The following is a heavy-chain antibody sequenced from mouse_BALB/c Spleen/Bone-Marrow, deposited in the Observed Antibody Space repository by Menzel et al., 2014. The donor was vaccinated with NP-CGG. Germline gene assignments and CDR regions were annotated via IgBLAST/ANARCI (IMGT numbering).Heavy chain of an antibody. Sequence: VQLVESGPGLVAPSQSLSITCTVSGFSLTSYGVHWVRQPPGKGLGWLGLIWAGGSTNYNSALMSRLSISKDNSKSQVFLKMNSLQTDDTAMYYCARKDYGSRGGYFDVWGAGTTVTVSS. CDR1: GFSLTSYG. CDR3: ARKDYGSRGGYFDV. J-gene: IGHJ1*01. D-gene: IGHD1-1*01. V-gene: IGHV2-9*02. CDR2: IWAGGST.